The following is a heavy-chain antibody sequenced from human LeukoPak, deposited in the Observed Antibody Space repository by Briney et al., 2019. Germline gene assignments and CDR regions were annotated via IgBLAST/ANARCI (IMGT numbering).Heavy chain of an antibody. D-gene: IGHD1-26*01. V-gene: IGHV3-21*06. CDR2: ISSSGSYV. CDR3: AREGVGARNTEDY. Sequence: GGSLRLSCAASGFTFSSYWMNWARQAPGKGLEWFSSISSSGSYVYYTDSVKGRFTISRDNAHSSLYLQMDRLTAEDTAVYYCAREGVGARNTEDYWGQGTLVTVSS. CDR1: GFTFSSYW. J-gene: IGHJ4*02.